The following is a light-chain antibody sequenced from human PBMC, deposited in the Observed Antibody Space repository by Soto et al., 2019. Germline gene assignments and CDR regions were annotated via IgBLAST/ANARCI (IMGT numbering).Light chain of an antibody. J-gene: IGKJ1*01. V-gene: IGKV1-12*01. CDR3: QQRSNWPRT. CDR1: QGINKW. Sequence: DIQMTQSPSSVSASVGDRVTITCRASQGINKWLAWYQQKPGKAPKLLISAASSLRSGVPSRFSGSGSGTDFILTISSLEPEDLAVYYCQQRSNWPRTFGQGTKVEIK. CDR2: AAS.